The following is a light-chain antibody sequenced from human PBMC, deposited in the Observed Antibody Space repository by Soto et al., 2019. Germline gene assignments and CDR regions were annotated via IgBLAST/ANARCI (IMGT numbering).Light chain of an antibody. Sequence: EIVMPQSPATLSVSPGERATLSCRASQSVSSNLAWYQQKPGQAPRLLIYGASTRATGIPARFSGSGSGIEFTLTISSLQSEDFAVYYCQQYNNWPPPLTFGGGTKVEIK. CDR3: QQYNNWPPPLT. CDR2: GAS. CDR1: QSVSSN. J-gene: IGKJ4*02. V-gene: IGKV3-15*01.